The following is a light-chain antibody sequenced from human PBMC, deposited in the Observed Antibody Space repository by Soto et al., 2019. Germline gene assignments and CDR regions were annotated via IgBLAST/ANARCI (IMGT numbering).Light chain of an antibody. CDR1: SSDVGGYNY. CDR2: DVS. J-gene: IGLJ2*01. V-gene: IGLV2-14*01. CDR3: SSYTSSSIVV. Sequence: QPASVSGSPGQSITISCTGTSSDVGGYNYVSWYQQHPGKAPKLMIYDVSNRPSGVSNRFSGSKSGNTASLTISGLQAEDEADYYCSSYTSSSIVVFGGGTKVTVL.